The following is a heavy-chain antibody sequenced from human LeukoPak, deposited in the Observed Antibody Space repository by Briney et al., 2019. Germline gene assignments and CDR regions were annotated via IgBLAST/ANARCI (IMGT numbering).Heavy chain of an antibody. Sequence: PGGSLRLSCVASGLTFSSYAMSWVRQAPGKGLEWVSSITISGGSTYYADSMKGRFTISRDNSKNTLYLQMNSLRAEDTAVYYCAKGAKGTLNWFDPWGQGTLVTVSS. CDR2: ITISGGST. CDR3: AKGAKGTLNWFDP. V-gene: IGHV3-23*01. CDR1: GLTFSSYA. D-gene: IGHD2/OR15-2a*01. J-gene: IGHJ5*02.